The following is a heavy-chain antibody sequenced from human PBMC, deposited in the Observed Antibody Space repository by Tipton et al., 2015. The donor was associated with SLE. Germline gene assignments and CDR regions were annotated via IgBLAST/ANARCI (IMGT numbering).Heavy chain of an antibody. CDR1: GGSISSSDYY. J-gene: IGHJ4*02. D-gene: IGHD3-10*01. V-gene: IGHV4-39*07. CDR3: AKIPYYYGSGSYYNDDF. Sequence: TLSLTCTVSGGSISSSDYYWAWIRQPPGKDLEWIGSIFYSGHTYYNPSLKSRVTVSVDTSKNQFSLKLSSVTAADTAVYYCAKIPYYYGSGSYYNDDFWGQGTLVTVSS. CDR2: IFYSGHT.